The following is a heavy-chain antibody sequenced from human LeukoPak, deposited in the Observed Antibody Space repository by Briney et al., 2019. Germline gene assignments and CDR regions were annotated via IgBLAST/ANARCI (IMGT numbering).Heavy chain of an antibody. J-gene: IGHJ4*02. V-gene: IGHV4-34*01. CDR3: ARGRDYYDSSGYYSRQLYFDY. CDR1: GGSFSDYY. D-gene: IGHD3-22*01. CDR2: INHSGST. Sequence: PSETLSLTCAVYGGSFSDYYWTWIRQPPGKGLEWIGEINHSGSTNYNPSLKSRVTISVDTSKNQFSLKLSSVTAADTAVYYCARGRDYYDSSGYYSRQLYFDYWGQGTLVTVSS.